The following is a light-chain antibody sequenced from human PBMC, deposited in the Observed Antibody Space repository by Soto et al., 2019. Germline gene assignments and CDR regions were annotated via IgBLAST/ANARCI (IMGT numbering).Light chain of an antibody. J-gene: IGKJ1*01. CDR2: AAS. V-gene: IGKV1-39*01. CDR1: QSISSH. CDR3: QESYSSWT. Sequence: DIQMTQSPSSLSASVGDRVTITCRASQSISSHLNWYQQKSGKAPKVLIYAASSLQSGVPSRFSGSGSGTDFTLTISSLQPEDFAIYYCQESYSSWTFGQGTKVE.